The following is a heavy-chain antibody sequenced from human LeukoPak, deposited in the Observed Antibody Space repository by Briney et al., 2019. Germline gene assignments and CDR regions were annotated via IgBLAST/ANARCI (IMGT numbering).Heavy chain of an antibody. CDR3: ARDYGDYGRSGINWFDP. V-gene: IGHV4-4*07. D-gene: IGHD4-17*01. CDR2: IYTSGST. CDR1: GGSISSYY. Sequence: SETLSLTCTVSGGSISSYYWSWIRQPAGKGLEWIGRIYTSGSTNYNPSLKSRVTISVDTSKNQFSLKLSSVTAADTAVYYCARDYGDYGRSGINWFDPWGQGTLVTVSS. J-gene: IGHJ5*02.